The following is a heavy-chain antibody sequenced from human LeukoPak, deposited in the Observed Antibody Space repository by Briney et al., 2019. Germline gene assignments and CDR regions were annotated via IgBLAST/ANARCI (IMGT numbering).Heavy chain of an antibody. D-gene: IGHD5-18*01. CDR2: IYYSGST. Sequence: PSETLSLTCTVSGCSISSYYWSWIRQPPGKGLEWIGYIYYSGSTNYNPSLKSRVTISVDTSKNQFSLKLSSVTAADTAVYYCARHPPRYGYGMDVWGQGTTVTVSS. J-gene: IGHJ6*02. V-gene: IGHV4-59*08. CDR1: GCSISSYY. CDR3: ARHPPRYGYGMDV.